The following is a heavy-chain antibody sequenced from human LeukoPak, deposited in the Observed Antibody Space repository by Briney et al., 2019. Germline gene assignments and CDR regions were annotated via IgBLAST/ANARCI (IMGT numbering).Heavy chain of an antibody. Sequence: PSGTLFLTCAVSGGSISSSNWWSWVRQPPGKGLEWIGEIYHSGSTNYNPSLKSRVTISVDKSKNQFSLKLSSVTAADTAVYYCAGLPTGYPNWFDPWGQGTLVTVSS. CDR1: GGSISSSNW. J-gene: IGHJ5*02. V-gene: IGHV4-4*02. CDR2: IYHSGST. CDR3: AGLPTGYPNWFDP. D-gene: IGHD3-9*01.